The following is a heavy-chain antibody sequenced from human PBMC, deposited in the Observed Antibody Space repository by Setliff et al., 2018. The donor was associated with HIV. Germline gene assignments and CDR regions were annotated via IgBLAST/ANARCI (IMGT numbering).Heavy chain of an antibody. CDR1: GGTFSSYP. V-gene: IGHV1-69*13. D-gene: IGHD6-19*01. CDR3: ARGGSGWPGYYYYHMDV. J-gene: IGHJ6*03. Sequence: SVKVSCKASGGTFSSYPISWVRQAPGQGLEWMGGIIPIFGTTHYAQKFQGRVTVTADESTSTAYMELSSLRSEDMAVYYCARGGSGWPGYYYYHMDVWGKGTTVTVSS. CDR2: IIPIFGTT.